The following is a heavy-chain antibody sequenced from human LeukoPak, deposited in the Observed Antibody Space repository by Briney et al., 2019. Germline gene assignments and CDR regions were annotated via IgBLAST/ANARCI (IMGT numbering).Heavy chain of an antibody. Sequence: PSETLSLTCTVSGDSISSGDYYWSWIRQPAGKGLEWIGRIYTSGSTNYNPSLKSRVTISVDTSKNQFSLKLSSVTAADTAVYYCARDTYYYDSSGYYFYGRFPVGEEWGQGTLVTVSS. J-gene: IGHJ4*02. D-gene: IGHD3-22*01. V-gene: IGHV4-61*02. CDR1: GDSISSGDYY. CDR3: ARDTYYYDSSGYYFYGRFPVGEE. CDR2: IYTSGST.